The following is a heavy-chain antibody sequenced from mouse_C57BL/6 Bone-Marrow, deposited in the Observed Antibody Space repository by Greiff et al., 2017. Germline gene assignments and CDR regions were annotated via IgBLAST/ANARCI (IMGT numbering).Heavy chain of an antibody. Sequence: QVQLQQSGAELARPGASVKMSCKASGYTFTSYTMHWVKQRPGQGLEWIGYINPSSGYTKYNQKFKDKATLTADKSSSTAYMQLSSLTSEDSAVYYCARKTIVTPYFDYWGQGTTLTVSS. CDR3: ARKTIVTPYFDY. V-gene: IGHV1-4*01. J-gene: IGHJ2*01. CDR1: GYTFTSYT. CDR2: INPSSGYT. D-gene: IGHD2-5*01.